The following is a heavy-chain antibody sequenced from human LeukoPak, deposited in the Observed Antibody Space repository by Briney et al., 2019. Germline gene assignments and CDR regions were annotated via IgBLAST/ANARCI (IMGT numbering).Heavy chain of an antibody. D-gene: IGHD2-8*01. Sequence: ASVKVSCKASGYTFTSYYMHWVRQAPGQGLEWMGIINPSGGSTSYAQKFQGRVTMTRDTSTSTVYMELSSLRSEDTAVYYCARQYCTNGVCYSGFDPWGQGTLVTVSS. CDR1: GYTFTSYY. CDR3: ARQYCTNGVCYSGFDP. CDR2: INPSGGST. V-gene: IGHV1-46*01. J-gene: IGHJ5*02.